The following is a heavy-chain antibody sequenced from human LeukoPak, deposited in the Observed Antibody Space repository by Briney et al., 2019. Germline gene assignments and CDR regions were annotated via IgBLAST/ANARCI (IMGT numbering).Heavy chain of an antibody. CDR3: ATGTGVAASTYYYYYYYMDV. D-gene: IGHD6-13*01. J-gene: IGHJ6*03. CDR2: ISSSGSTI. V-gene: IGHV3-48*04. CDR1: GFTFSSYR. Sequence: GGSLRLSCAASGFTFSSYRMSWIRQAPGKGLEWVSYISSSGSTIYYADSVKGRFTISRDNAKNSLYLQMNSLRAEDTAVYYCATGTGVAASTYYYYYYYMDVWGKGTTVTVSS.